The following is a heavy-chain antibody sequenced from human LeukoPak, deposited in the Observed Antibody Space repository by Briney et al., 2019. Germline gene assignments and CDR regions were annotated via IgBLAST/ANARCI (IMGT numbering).Heavy chain of an antibody. V-gene: IGHV3-23*01. CDR1: GFTFSSYA. CDR2: ISGSGGST. CDR3: AKDLGYDYVWGEGNLYDS. D-gene: IGHD3-16*01. J-gene: IGHJ4*02. Sequence: GGSLRLSCAASGFTFSSYAMSWVRQAPEKGLEWASGISGSGGSTYHADSVKGRFTISRDNSKNTLYLQMNSLRAEDTAVYYCAKDLGYDYVWGEGNLYDSWGQGTLVTVSS.